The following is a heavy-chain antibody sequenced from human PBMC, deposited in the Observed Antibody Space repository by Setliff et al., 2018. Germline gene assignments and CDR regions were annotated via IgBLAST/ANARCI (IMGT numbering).Heavy chain of an antibody. CDR2: LHTSGTT. D-gene: IGHD1-26*01. J-gene: IGHJ4*02. V-gene: IGHV4-59*10. Sequence: SETLSLTCAVYGGSFSSFYWSWIRQPAGEGLEWIGRLHTSGTTDYNPSLKGRVTISADTSTNHFSLKLTSVTAADTAVYYCARDNTIVGATDCWGQGALVTVSS. CDR3: ARDNTIVGATDC. CDR1: GGSFSSFY.